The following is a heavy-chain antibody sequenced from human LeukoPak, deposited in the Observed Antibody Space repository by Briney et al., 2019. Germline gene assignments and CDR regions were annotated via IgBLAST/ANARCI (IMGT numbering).Heavy chain of an antibody. V-gene: IGHV3-23*01. CDR1: GFTFSTYA. D-gene: IGHD2/OR15-2a*01. CDR3: AKGAELMYFDL. Sequence: GGSLRLSCAASGFTFSTYAMSWVRQAPGKGLQWVSDISGSGGSTYYADSVKGRFTISRDESKNTLYLQMNSLRVEDTAVYYCAKGAELMYFDLWGRGTLVTVSS. CDR2: ISGSGGST. J-gene: IGHJ2*01.